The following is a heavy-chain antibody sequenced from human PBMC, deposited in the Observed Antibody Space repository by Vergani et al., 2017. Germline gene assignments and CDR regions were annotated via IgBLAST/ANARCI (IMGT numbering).Heavy chain of an antibody. V-gene: IGHV4-34*01. CDR2: VSHSGST. D-gene: IGHD5-18*01. Sequence: QVQLQQWGAGLLKPSETLSLTCAVYGGSFSGYYWNWIRQPPGKGLEWIGEVSHSGSTNYNPSLKSRVIISLDTSKNQFSLKLNSVPAADTAVYYCARGRVGYSYGYQYWYFDLWGRGALVTVSP. CDR3: ARGRVGYSYGYQYWYFDL. CDR1: GGSFSGYY. J-gene: IGHJ2*01.